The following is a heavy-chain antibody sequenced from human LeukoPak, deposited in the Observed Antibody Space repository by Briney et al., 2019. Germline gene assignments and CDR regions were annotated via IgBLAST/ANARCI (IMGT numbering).Heavy chain of an antibody. J-gene: IGHJ4*02. D-gene: IGHD4-11*01. CDR3: ARGGGPDDYSNRDFYY. Sequence: SETLSLTCAVYGVSFSGYYWSWLRQPPGKGLEWIGEINHSGSTNYNPSLKSRVTISVDTSKNQFSLKLSSVTAADTAVYYCARGGGPDDYSNRDFYYWGQGTLVTVSS. CDR2: INHSGST. V-gene: IGHV4-34*01. CDR1: GVSFSGYY.